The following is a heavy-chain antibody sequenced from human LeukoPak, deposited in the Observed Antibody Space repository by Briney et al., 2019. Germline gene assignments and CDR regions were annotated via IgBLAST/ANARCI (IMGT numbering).Heavy chain of an antibody. V-gene: IGHV4-59*01. CDR3: ARGHGRRFLGWLPANYGMDV. CDR2: IYYSGST. J-gene: IGHJ6*02. D-gene: IGHD3-3*01. CDR1: GGSISSYY. Sequence: PSETLSLTCTVSGGSISSYYWSWIRQPPGKGLEWIGYIYYSGSTNYNPSLKSRVTISVDTSKNQFSLKLSSVTAADTAVYYCARGHGRRFLGWLPANYGMDVWGQGTTVTVSS.